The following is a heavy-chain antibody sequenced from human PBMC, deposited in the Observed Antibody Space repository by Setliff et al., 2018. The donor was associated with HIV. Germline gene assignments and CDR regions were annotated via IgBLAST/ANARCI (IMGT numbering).Heavy chain of an antibody. V-gene: IGHV4-59*11. D-gene: IGHD3-3*01. CDR1: GGSISSHY. CDR3: ARGLSIFGVATPGFYSFMDV. Sequence: SETLSLTCTVSGGSISSHYWSWIRQPPGKGLEWIGYMYYSGSTNYNPSLKSRVSISLDTSKKQVSLKLNSVTAADTAVYYCARGLSIFGVATPGFYSFMDVWGKGTTVTVSS. CDR2: MYYSGST. J-gene: IGHJ6*03.